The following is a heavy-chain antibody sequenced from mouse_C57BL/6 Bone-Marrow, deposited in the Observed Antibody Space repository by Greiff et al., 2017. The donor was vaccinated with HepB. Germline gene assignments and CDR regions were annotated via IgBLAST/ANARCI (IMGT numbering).Heavy chain of an antibody. J-gene: IGHJ4*01. Sequence: EVKLVESGGGLVQPGGSLKLSCAASGFTFSDYYMYWVRQTPEKRLEWVAYISNGGGSTYYPDTVKGRFTISRDNAKNTLYLQMSRLKSEDTAMYYCARRAIYYDYEGAMDYWGQGTSVTVSS. CDR2: ISNGGGST. V-gene: IGHV5-12*01. CDR1: GFTFSDYY. CDR3: ARRAIYYDYEGAMDY. D-gene: IGHD2-4*01.